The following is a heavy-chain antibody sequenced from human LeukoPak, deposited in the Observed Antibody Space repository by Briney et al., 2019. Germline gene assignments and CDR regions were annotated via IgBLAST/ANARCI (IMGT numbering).Heavy chain of an antibody. Sequence: ASVKVSCKASGYTFTSYYMHWVRQAPGQGLEWMGMINPSGGAPGYAQKFQDRVTMTRDTSTSTFYMEVTSLRSDDTAVYYCARTAARRFDYWGQGTLVTVSS. J-gene: IGHJ4*02. CDR3: ARTAARRFDY. D-gene: IGHD6-6*01. V-gene: IGHV1-46*01. CDR2: INPSGGAP. CDR1: GYTFTSYY.